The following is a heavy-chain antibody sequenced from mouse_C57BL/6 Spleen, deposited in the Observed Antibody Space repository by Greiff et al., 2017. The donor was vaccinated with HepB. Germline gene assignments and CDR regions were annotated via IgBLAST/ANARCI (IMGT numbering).Heavy chain of an antibody. CDR1: GYAFSSSW. Sequence: VQLQQSGPELVKPGASVKISCKASGYAFSSSWMNWVKQRPGKGLEWIGRIYPGDGDTNYNGKFKGKATLTADKSSSTAYMQLSSLTSEDSAVYFCATGGNYQFFDVWGTGTTVTVSS. J-gene: IGHJ1*03. V-gene: IGHV1-82*01. D-gene: IGHD2-1*01. CDR3: ATGGNYQFFDV. CDR2: IYPGDGDT.